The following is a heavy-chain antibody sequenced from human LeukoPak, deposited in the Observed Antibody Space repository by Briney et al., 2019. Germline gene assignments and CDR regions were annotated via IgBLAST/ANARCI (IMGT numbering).Heavy chain of an antibody. Sequence: GASVKVSCKASGGTFSSYAISWVRQAPGQGLEWMGRIIPIFGTANYAQKFQGRVTITTDESTSTAYMELSSLRSEDTAVYYCARDGRSSGYYYPAFDYWGQGTLVTVSS. D-gene: IGHD3-22*01. J-gene: IGHJ4*02. CDR1: GGTFSSYA. CDR3: ARDGRSSGYYYPAFDY. CDR2: IIPIFGTA. V-gene: IGHV1-69*05.